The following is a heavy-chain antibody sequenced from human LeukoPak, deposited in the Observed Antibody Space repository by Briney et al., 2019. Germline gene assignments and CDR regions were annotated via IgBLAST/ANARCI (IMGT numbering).Heavy chain of an antibody. CDR1: GFTFSNAW. D-gene: IGHD3-10*01. CDR2: ISGSGGST. CDR3: AKDGGVWFGESNDY. V-gene: IGHV3-23*01. J-gene: IGHJ4*02. Sequence: GGSLRLSCVASGFTFSNAWMNWVRQAPGKGLEWVSAISGSGGSTYYADSVKGRFTISRDNFKNTLYLQMNSLRAEDTAVYYCAKDGGVWFGESNDYWGQGTLVTVSS.